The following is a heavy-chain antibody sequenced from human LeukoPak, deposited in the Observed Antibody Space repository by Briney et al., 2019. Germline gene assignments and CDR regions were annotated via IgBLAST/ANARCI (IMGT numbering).Heavy chain of an antibody. V-gene: IGHV1-2*02. CDR2: INPNSGGT. CDR1: GYTFTGYY. D-gene: IGHD5-24*01. J-gene: IGHJ4*02. Sequence: ASVKVSCKASGYTFTGYYMHWVRQAPGQGLEWMGWINPNSGGTNYAQKFQGRVTMTRDTSISTAYMELSKLRSDDTAVYYCARGDGDGYNFGYWGQGTLVTVSS. CDR3: ARGDGDGYNFGY.